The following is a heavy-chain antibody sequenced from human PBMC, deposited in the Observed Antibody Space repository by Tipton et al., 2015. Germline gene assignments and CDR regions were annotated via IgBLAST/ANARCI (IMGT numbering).Heavy chain of an antibody. D-gene: IGHD2-21*02. CDR3: TKFNCGGDCYSYRGWFDP. CDR1: GGSVSTGSYY. CDR2: IYYTGTT. Sequence: TLSLTCTVSGGSVSTGSYYWNWIRQPPGKGLEWIGYIYYTGTTNYNPSLESRVTISADTSKNQFSLNLNSVTAADTAVYYCTKFNCGGDCYSYRGWFDPWCQGTLVTVSS. J-gene: IGHJ5*02. V-gene: IGHV4-61*01.